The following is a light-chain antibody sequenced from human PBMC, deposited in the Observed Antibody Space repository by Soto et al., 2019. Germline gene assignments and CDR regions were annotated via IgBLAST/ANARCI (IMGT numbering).Light chain of an antibody. CDR2: KAS. CDR1: QTISSW. V-gene: IGKV1-5*03. J-gene: IGKJ1*01. CDR3: QHYNSYSGA. Sequence: DIQMTQSPSTLSGSVGDRVTITCRASQTISSWLAWYQQKPGKAPKLLIYKASTLKSGVPSRCSGGGSGTEFTLTFSSLQPDDFATYYCQHYNSYSGAFGQGTKVELK.